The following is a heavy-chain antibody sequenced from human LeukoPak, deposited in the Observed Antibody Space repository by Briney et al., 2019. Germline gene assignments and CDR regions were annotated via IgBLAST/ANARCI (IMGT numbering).Heavy chain of an antibody. V-gene: IGHV4-61*01. J-gene: IGHJ4*02. CDR1: GDSLSRASYY. CDR2: IYYSGTT. CDR3: ARDSRGYYDSSGYFDH. D-gene: IGHD3-22*01. Sequence: PSETLSLTCTLSGDSLSRASYYWSWIRQHPGKGLEWIGYIYYSGTTKQNPSLKSRVTLSVDTSKNQLYLKLNSVTAADTAVYYCARDSRGYYDSSGYFDHWGQETLVTVSS.